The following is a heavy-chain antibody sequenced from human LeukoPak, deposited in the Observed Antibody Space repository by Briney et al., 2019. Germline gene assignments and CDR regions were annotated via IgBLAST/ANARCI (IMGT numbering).Heavy chain of an antibody. CDR1: GVSISSYY. V-gene: IGHV4-59*01. CDR2: IYYSGST. CDR3: ARAMSIAARLQTIFDY. D-gene: IGHD6-6*01. Sequence: PSETLSLTCAVSGVSISSYYWSWIRQPPGKGLEWIGYIYYSGSTSYNPSLKSRVTISVDTSKNQFSLKLSSVTAADAAVYYCARAMSIAARLQTIFDYWGQGTLVTVS. J-gene: IGHJ4*02.